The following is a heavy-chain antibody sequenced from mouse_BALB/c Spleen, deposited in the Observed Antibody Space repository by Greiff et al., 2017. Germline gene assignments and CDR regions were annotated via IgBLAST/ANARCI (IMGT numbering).Heavy chain of an antibody. V-gene: IGHV2-9*02. CDR3: ARDGGYYAYAMDY. CDR2: IWAGGST. J-gene: IGHJ4*01. D-gene: IGHD2-3*01. Sequence: VQLQESGPGLVAPSQSLSITCTVSGFSLTSYGVHWVRQPPGKGLEWLGVIWAGGSTNYNSALMSRLSISKDNSKSQVFLKMNSLQTDDTAMYYCARDGGYYAYAMDYWGQGTSVTVSS. CDR1: GFSLTSYG.